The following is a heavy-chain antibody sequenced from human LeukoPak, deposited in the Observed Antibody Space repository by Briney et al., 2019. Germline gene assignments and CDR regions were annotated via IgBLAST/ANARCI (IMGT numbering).Heavy chain of an antibody. D-gene: IGHD3-22*01. CDR3: ARRAYYDSSGYYPASGYFDL. V-gene: IGHV4-4*08. CDR2: IYSNGIS. Sequence: PETLSLTCTVSGGSIFSYYFNWIRQPPGKGLEWIGYIYSNGISSYNPSLRGRGTISIATSKNQFSLRLRSVTAADTAIYYCARRAYYDSSGYYPASGYFDLWGRGTLVTVSS. J-gene: IGHJ2*01. CDR1: GGSIFSYY.